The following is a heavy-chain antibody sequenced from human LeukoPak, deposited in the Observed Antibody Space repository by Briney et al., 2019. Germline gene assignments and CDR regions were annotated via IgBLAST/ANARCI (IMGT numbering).Heavy chain of an antibody. CDR2: INTDGSST. D-gene: IGHD1-26*01. CDR1: GFTFSSYW. J-gene: IGHJ4*02. Sequence: SGGSLRLSCAASGFTFSSYWMHWVRQAPGKGLVWVSRINTDGSSTSYADSVKGRFTISIDNAKNTLYLQMNSQRAEDTAVYYCARKSGSYFGYWGQGTLVTVSS. V-gene: IGHV3-74*01. CDR3: ARKSGSYFGY.